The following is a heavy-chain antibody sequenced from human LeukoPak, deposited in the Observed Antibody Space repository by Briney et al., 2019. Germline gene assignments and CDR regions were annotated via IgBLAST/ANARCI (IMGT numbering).Heavy chain of an antibody. J-gene: IGHJ4*02. Sequence: AGSLRLSCLATGINFYDSAMHRVRQAAGKGLEWVSLISADGGSTFSADSVKGRFSISRDNSKNSLYLQMNSLRSEDTAMYYCAKESGKFDYWGQGTLVAVSS. V-gene: IGHV3-43*02. CDR3: AKESGKFDY. CDR2: ISADGGST. CDR1: GINFYDSA.